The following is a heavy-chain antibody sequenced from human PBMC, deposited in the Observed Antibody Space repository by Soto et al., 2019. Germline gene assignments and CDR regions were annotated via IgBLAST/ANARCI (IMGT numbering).Heavy chain of an antibody. Sequence: QVQLQESGPGLVKPSQTLSLTCTVSGGSISSGGYYWSWIRQHPGKGLEWIGYIYYSGSTYYNPSLKSRVTIPVDTSKTQSSLKLSSLTAADTAVYYWARDPGVVTTGGYPHWGQGTRVTVS. J-gene: IGHJ4*02. V-gene: IGHV4-31*03. D-gene: IGHD2-21*02. CDR2: IYYSGST. CDR3: ARDPGVVTTGGYPH. CDR1: GGSISSGGYY.